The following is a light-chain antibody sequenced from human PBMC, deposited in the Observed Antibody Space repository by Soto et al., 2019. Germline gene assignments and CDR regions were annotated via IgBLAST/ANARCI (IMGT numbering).Light chain of an antibody. CDR1: SPNIGSNT. V-gene: IGLV1-44*01. CDR2: SNN. Sequence: QSVLTQPPSASGTVGQRVTISCSGTSPNIGSNTVSWFQQLPRAAPKLLVYSNNQRPSGVPDRFSGSKSGTSGSLAISGLHSEDEADYYCASWDDSLQGPVFGGGTQLTGL. J-gene: IGLJ2*01. CDR3: ASWDDSLQGPV.